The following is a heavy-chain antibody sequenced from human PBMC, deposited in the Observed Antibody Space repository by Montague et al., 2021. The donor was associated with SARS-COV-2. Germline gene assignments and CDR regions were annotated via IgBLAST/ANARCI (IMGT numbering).Heavy chain of an antibody. Sequence: SETLSLTCVVSGDSISTAIWWTCVRLPPGKGQEWAVDFYPTGSTKYKPSPKRRVSMTVHKYRNQFSMRLTSVTAADTAIYYCARKGGGRSDLAYWGQGTLVTVSS. CDR1: GDSISTAIW. J-gene: IGHJ4*02. V-gene: IGHV4-4*02. D-gene: IGHD1-26*01. CDR2: FYPTGST. CDR3: ARKGGGRSDLAY.